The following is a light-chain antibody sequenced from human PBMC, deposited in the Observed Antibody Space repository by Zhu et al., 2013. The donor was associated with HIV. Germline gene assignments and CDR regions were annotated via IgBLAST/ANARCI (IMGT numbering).Light chain of an antibody. Sequence: DIQMTQSPSSLSASVGDRVTITCRASQSIRTFVTWYQQTPGRAPKLLIYAASSLQSGVPSRFSGSGSGTVFTLTINSLQPGDFATYYCQQTYSSPFNFGLGPE. V-gene: IGKV1-39*01. CDR1: QSIRTF. CDR3: QQTYSSPFN. CDR2: AAS. J-gene: IGKJ3*01.